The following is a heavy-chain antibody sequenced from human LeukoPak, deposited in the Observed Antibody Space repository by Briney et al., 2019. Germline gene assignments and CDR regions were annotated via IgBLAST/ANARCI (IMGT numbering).Heavy chain of an antibody. CDR2: IYYSEST. CDR1: CRSLSIHY. V-gene: IGHV4-59*11. CDR3: ARGIGPIAMFDP. Sequence: AETLSPTRSLSCRSLSIHYWRSIRHPPGRRREWIVYIYYSESTTYNPSLKTRVTISVDTSKKQFSMQMSSVTAAETAVYYCARGIGPIAMFDPWGQGTLVTVSS. J-gene: IGHJ5*02.